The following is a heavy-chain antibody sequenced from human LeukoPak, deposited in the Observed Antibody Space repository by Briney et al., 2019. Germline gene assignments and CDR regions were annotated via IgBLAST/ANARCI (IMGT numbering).Heavy chain of an antibody. D-gene: IGHD3-22*01. CDR1: GGTFSSYA. CDR2: IIPIFGTA. CDR3: AGVGDFYDSSGYYSSADAFDI. J-gene: IGHJ3*02. Sequence: GASVKVSCKASGGTFSSYAISWVRQAPGQGLEWMGGIIPIFGTANYAQKFQGRVTITTDESTSTAYMELSSLRSEDTAVYYCAGVGDFYDSSGYYSSADAFDIWGQGTMVTVSS. V-gene: IGHV1-69*05.